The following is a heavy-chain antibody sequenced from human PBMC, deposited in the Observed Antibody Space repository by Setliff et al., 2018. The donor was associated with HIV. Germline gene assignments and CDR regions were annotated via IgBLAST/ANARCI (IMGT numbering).Heavy chain of an antibody. J-gene: IGHJ2*01. CDR2: VYASAYS. Sequence: SETLSLTCTVSGDSINSGNYYWNWIRQPAGKGLEWIGRVYASAYSNYNPSLKSRVTMSVDTSQNQFSLKLRSVNAADTAVYYCARDWVTRSNYYGSGSPWYFDFWGRGILVTAPQ. D-gene: IGHD3-10*01. V-gene: IGHV4-61*02. CDR3: ARDWVTRSNYYGSGSPWYFDF. CDR1: GDSINSGNYY.